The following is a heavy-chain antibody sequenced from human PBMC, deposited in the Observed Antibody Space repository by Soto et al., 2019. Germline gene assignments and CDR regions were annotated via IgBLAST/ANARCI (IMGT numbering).Heavy chain of an antibody. CDR1: GYTFTSFD. V-gene: IGHV1-8*01. D-gene: IGHD2-15*01. Sequence: QVQLVQSGAEMKKPGASVKVACKASGYTFTSFDISWLRQATGQGLEWMGWMAPFSGNTGSAQKFQGRISLTRNTSINTAYMELTGLTSDDTAMYYCARGLCTGGTCYGLTFDPWGQGTVVTVSS. CDR3: ARGLCTGGTCYGLTFDP. J-gene: IGHJ3*01. CDR2: MAPFSGNT.